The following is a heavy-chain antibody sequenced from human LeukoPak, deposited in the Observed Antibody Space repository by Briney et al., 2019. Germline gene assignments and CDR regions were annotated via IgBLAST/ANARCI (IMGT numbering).Heavy chain of an antibody. CDR3: AKDLVRYDDVGTPDY. D-gene: IGHD3-22*01. CDR2: ISGSGGST. Sequence: PGGSLRLSCAASGFTFSGYAMSWVRQAPGKGLEWVSAISGSGGSTYYADSVKGRFTISRDNSKNTLYLQMNSLRAEDTAVYYCAKDLVRYDDVGTPDYWGQGTLVTVSS. CDR1: GFTFSGYA. J-gene: IGHJ4*02. V-gene: IGHV3-23*01.